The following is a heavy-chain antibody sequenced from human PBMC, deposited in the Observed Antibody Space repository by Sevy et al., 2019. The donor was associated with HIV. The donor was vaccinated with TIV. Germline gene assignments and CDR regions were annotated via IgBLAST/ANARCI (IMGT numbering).Heavy chain of an antibody. CDR2: ISWNSGNI. V-gene: IGHV3-9*01. Sequence: GGSLRLSCAASGFNFDDYAMQWVRQAPGKGLGWVSGISWNSGNIGYADSVKGRFTISRDNAKNFLYLQMNSLRVEDTALYYCAKGPGGDWGQGTLVTVSS. CDR3: AKGPGGD. CDR1: GFNFDDYA. J-gene: IGHJ4*02. D-gene: IGHD3-10*01.